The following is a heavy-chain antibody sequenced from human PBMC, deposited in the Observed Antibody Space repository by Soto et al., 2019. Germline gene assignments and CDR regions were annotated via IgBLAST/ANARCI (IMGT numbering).Heavy chain of an antibody. J-gene: IGHJ6*02. CDR1: GYTFTSYD. V-gene: IGHV1-8*01. CDR2: MNPNSGNT. D-gene: IGHD6-6*01. Sequence: ASVKVSCKASGYTFTSYDINWVRQATGQGLEWMGWMNPNSGNTGYAQKFQGRVTMTRNTSISTAYRELSSLRSEDTAVYYCARDAYIAARLYYYYGMDVWGQGTRVTGS. CDR3: ARDAYIAARLYYYYGMDV.